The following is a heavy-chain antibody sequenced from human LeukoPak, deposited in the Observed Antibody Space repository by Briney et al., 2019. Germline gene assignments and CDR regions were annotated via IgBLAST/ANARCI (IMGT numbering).Heavy chain of an antibody. V-gene: IGHV3-13*01. CDR3: AREPWVATPEDAFDI. J-gene: IGHJ3*02. D-gene: IGHD2-15*01. Sequence: PGGSLRLSCAASGFTFSSFDMHWVRQPTGQGLKWVSTIGTASDTYYPGSVKGRFTISRDNSKNTLYLQMNSLRAEDTAVYYCAREPWVATPEDAFDIWGQGTMVTVSS. CDR1: GFTFSSFD. CDR2: IGTASDT.